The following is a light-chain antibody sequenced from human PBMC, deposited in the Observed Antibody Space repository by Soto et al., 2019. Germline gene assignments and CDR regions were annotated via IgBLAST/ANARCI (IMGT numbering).Light chain of an antibody. Sequence: EIVMTQSPATLSVSPGERGTLSCRASQSITSGLAWYQQKPGQAPRLLVYGASTRATGIPTRFSGSRSGTEFTLTISSLQAEDSAVYYRQQYNNWPPYTFGQGTKLEIK. CDR1: QSITSG. CDR3: QQYNNWPPYT. CDR2: GAS. J-gene: IGKJ2*01. V-gene: IGKV3-15*01.